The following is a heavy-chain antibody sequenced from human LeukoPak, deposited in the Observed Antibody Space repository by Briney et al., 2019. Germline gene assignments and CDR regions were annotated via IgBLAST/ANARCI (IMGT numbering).Heavy chain of an antibody. D-gene: IGHD6-19*01. V-gene: IGHV1-18*04. CDR2: ISAYNGNT. CDR1: GYTFTSYG. J-gene: IGHJ4*02. CDR3: ARGTQAIGSGWYYFDY. Sequence: ASVKVSFKASGYTFTSYGISWVRQAPGQGLEWMGWISAYNGNTNYAQKLQGRVTMTTDTSTSTAYMELRSLRSDDTAVYYCARGTQAIGSGWYYFDYWGQGTLVTVSS.